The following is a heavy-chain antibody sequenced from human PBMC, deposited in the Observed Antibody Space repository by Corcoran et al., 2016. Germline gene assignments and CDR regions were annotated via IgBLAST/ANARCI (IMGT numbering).Heavy chain of an antibody. CDR1: GFTFSSYG. CDR2: ISYDGSNK. D-gene: IGHD3-16*01. CDR3: AKDQGDLGGEDY. V-gene: IGHV3-30*18. J-gene: IGHJ4*02. Sequence: QVQLVESGGGVVQPGRSLRLSCAASGFTFSSYGMHWVRQAPGKGLEWVAVISYDGSNKYYADSVKGRFTISRDNSKNTLYLQMNSLRAEDTAVYYCAKDQGDLGGEDYWGQGTLVTVSS.